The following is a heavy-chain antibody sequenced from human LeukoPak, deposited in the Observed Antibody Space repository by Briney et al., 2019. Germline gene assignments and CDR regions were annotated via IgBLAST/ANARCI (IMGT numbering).Heavy chain of an antibody. V-gene: IGHV1-2*06. J-gene: IGHJ6*02. CDR2: INPNSGGT. D-gene: IGHD3-3*01. CDR1: GYTFTGYY. CDR3: ARDQRITIFGVVIEWGMDV. Sequence: ASVKVSCKASGYTFTGYYMHWVRQAPGQGLEWMGRINPNSGGTNYAQKFQGRVTMTRDTSISTAYMELSRLRSDDTAVYYCARDQRITIFGVVIEWGMDVWGQGTTVTVSS.